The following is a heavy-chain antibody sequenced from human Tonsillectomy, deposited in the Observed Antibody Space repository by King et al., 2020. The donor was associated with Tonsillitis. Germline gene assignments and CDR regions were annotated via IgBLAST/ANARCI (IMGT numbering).Heavy chain of an antibody. CDR3: ARERRGNYFTFDV. J-gene: IGHJ3*01. Sequence: VQLVESGGGLVKPGWSLKLSCVASGFNFSDYFMSWIRQAPGKGLEWISYMSSSGSATYYADSVKGRFTISRDNAKNSLHLQVNSLRVDDSAVYYCARERRGNYFTFDVWGQGTLIAVSS. V-gene: IGHV3-11*01. D-gene: IGHD2/OR15-2a*01. CDR2: MSSSGSAT. CDR1: GFNFSDYF.